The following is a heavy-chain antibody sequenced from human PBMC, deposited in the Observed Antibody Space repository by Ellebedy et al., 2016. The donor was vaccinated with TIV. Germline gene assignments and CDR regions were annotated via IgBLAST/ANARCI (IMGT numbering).Heavy chain of an antibody. Sequence: PGGSLRLSCVGSGFTFSTYSMNWVRQAPGKGLEWVAVISHDGSKTYYADSVQGRFTISRDNSNNTLYLQMTSLRTEDTAVYYCAKERHPRHPRWMGPTYFDYWGQGTLVAVSS. V-gene: IGHV3-30*18. CDR2: ISHDGSKT. CDR3: AKERHPRHPRWMGPTYFDY. CDR1: GFTFSTYS. D-gene: IGHD4-23*01. J-gene: IGHJ4*02.